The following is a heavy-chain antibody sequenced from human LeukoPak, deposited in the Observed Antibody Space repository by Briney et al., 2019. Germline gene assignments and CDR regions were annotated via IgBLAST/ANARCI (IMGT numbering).Heavy chain of an antibody. J-gene: IGHJ5*02. CDR1: GYSFTSYW. Sequence: GESLKISCKGSGYSFTSYWIDWVRPMPGKGLEWIGIIYPDDSDTKYSPSFQGQVTISADKSISTAYLQWSSLKASDTAMYYCARLDYGDYGDRDNWFDPWGQGTLVTVSS. D-gene: IGHD4-17*01. CDR3: ARLDYGDYGDRDNWFDP. V-gene: IGHV5-51*01. CDR2: IYPDDSDT.